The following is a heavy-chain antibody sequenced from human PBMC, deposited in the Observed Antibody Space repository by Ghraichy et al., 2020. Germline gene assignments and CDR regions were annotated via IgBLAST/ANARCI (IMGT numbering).Heavy chain of an antibody. CDR1: GFTFSSYA. J-gene: IGHJ4*02. CDR3: ARRASSGWCYFDY. D-gene: IGHD6-19*01. CDR2: ISGGGGGT. V-gene: IGHV3-23*01. Sequence: GGSLRLSCAASGFTFSSYAMTWVRQAPGEGLEWVSTISGGGGGTYYADSVKGRFTISRDNSKNTLYLQMNSLRAEDTAVYYCARRASSGWCYFDYWGQGTLVTVSS.